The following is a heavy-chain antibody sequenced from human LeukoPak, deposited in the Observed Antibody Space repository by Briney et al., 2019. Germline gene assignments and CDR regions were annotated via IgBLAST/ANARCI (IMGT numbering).Heavy chain of an antibody. CDR1: GGSFSGYY. CDR3: ARRGYCSGTNCYIFDY. V-gene: IGHV4-34*01. Sequence: SETLSLTCAVYGGSFSGYYWSWIRQPPGKELEWIGEINHSGSTNYNPSLKSRVTISVDTSKNQFSLRLSSVTAADTAVYYCARRGYCSGTNCYIFDYWGQGTLVTVSS. CDR2: INHSGST. D-gene: IGHD2-2*02. J-gene: IGHJ4*02.